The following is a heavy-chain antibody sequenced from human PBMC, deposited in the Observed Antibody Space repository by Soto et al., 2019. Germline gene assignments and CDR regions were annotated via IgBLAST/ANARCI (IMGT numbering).Heavy chain of an antibody. Sequence: SGAEVKKPGSSVKVSCTSSGGPFSSYGISWVRQVPGQGLEWLGGIIPLFGTPSYARKFQDRLTISADESTTTAYMELSSLTSEDTAMYFCARDGTIQMANFDFWGQGTLVTVSS. CDR3: ARDGTIQMANFDF. CDR2: IIPLFGTP. J-gene: IGHJ4*02. D-gene: IGHD1-1*01. V-gene: IGHV1-69*01. CDR1: GGPFSSYG.